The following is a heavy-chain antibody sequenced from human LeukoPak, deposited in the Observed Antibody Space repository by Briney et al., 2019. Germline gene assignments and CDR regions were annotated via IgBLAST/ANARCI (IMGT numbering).Heavy chain of an antibody. CDR1: GYTFTGYY. CDR3: ARESPRRAVTGMDY. CDR2: ISAYNGYT. D-gene: IGHD6-19*01. Sequence: ASVKVSCKASGYTFTGYYMHWVRQAPGQGLEWMGWISAYNGYTDLAERLQGRATLATDTSTSTAYMELRNLRSDDTAVYYCARESPRRAVTGMDYWGQGTLVTVSS. V-gene: IGHV1-18*04. J-gene: IGHJ4*02.